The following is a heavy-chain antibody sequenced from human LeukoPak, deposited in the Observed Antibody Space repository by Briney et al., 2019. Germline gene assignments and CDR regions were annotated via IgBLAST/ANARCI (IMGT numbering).Heavy chain of an antibody. CDR3: AREEYCSSTSCLTPIDY. J-gene: IGHJ4*02. CDR2: IYTSGST. Sequence: SETLSLTCTVSGGSISSGSYYWSWIRQPAGKGLEWIGRIYTSGSTNYNPSLKTRVTISVDTSKNQFPLKLSSVPAADTAVYYCAREEYCSSTSCLTPIDYWGQGTLVTVSS. V-gene: IGHV4-61*02. D-gene: IGHD2-2*01. CDR1: GGSISSGSYY.